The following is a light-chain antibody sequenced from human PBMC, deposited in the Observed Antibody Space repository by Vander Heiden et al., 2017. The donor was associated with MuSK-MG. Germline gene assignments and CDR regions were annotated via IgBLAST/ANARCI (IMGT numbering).Light chain of an antibody. CDR2: KAS. CDR1: QTIDSR. J-gene: IGKJ4*02. CDR3: QHDKTYWGT. V-gene: IGKV1-5*03. Sequence: DIQMTQSPSTLSASVGARVTTTCRASQTIDSRVAWYQQQPGQAPKVLIYKASTLESGVPSRFSGSGSGTEFTLTISSLQPDDFATDYCQHDKTYWGTFGEGTKVEIK.